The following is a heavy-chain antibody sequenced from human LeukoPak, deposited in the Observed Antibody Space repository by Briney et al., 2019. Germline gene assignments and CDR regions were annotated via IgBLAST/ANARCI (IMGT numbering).Heavy chain of an antibody. CDR1: GYTFTSYG. D-gene: IGHD2-21*02. J-gene: IGHJ4*02. CDR3: ARGPGTVVTRGDF. V-gene: IGHV1-18*01. CDR2: ISAYNGNR. Sequence: ASVKVSCKASGYTFTSYGISWVRQAPGQGLEWMGWISAYNGNRSYAQKFQGRVTMTTDTSTTTAFMELRSLRSDDTAVYYCARGPGTVVTRGDFWGQGTLVTVSS.